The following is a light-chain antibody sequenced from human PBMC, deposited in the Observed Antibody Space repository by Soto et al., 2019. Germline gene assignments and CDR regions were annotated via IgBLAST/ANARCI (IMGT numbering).Light chain of an antibody. V-gene: IGLV4-69*01. CDR3: QTWGTGILV. J-gene: IGLJ2*01. CDR1: SGHSSYA. Sequence: QAVVTQSPSASASLGASVKLTCTLSSGHSSYAIASHQQQPEKGPRFLLKLKSDGSHNKGDGIPDRFSGSSSGAERQLTISSLQSEDEADYYCQTWGTGILVFGGGTKRTVL. CDR2: LKSDGSH.